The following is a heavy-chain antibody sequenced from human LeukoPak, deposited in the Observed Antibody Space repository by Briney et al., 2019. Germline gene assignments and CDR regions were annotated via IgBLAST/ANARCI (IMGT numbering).Heavy chain of an antibody. CDR3: ARGLSCSSTSCSFNWFDP. CDR1: GYTFTNYD. D-gene: IGHD2-2*01. J-gene: IGHJ5*02. CDR2: MNPNSGNT. Sequence: ASVKVSCKASGYTFTNYDINWVRQVTGQGLEWMGWMNPNSGNTGYAQKFQGRVTITRDTSISTANMELSSLRSDTAVYYCARGLSCSSTSCSFNWFDPWGQGTLVTVSS. V-gene: IGHV1-8*03.